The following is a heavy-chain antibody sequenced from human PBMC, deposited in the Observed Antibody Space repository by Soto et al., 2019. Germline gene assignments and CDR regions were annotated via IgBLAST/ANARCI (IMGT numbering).Heavy chain of an antibody. CDR1: GYTFTSYA. CDR3: ARTLVGATPADY. V-gene: IGHV1-3*01. J-gene: IGHJ4*02. D-gene: IGHD1-26*01. Sequence: QVQLVQSGAEVKKPGASVKVSCKASGYTFTSYAMHWVRQAPGQRLEWMGWINAGNGNTKYSQKFQGRVTITRDTAASTAYMELSSLRTEDTAVYYCARTLVGATPADYWGQGTLVTVSS. CDR2: INAGNGNT.